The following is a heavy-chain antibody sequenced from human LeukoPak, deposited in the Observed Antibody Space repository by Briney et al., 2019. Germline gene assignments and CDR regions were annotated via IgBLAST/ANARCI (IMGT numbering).Heavy chain of an antibody. CDR3: ARVPYGDYHYCFDS. D-gene: IGHD4-17*01. V-gene: IGHV3-74*01. CDR1: GFTFSSYA. J-gene: IGHJ4*02. CDR2: INSDGIST. Sequence: PGGSLRLSCAASGFTFSSYAMSWVRQAPGKGLVWVSRINSDGISTIYADSVKGRFTISRDNAKNTLYLQMNSLRAEDTAVYYCARVPYGDYHYCFDSWGQGTLVTVSS.